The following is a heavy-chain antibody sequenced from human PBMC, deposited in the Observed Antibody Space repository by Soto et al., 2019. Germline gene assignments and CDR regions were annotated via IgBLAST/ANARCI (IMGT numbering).Heavy chain of an antibody. CDR1: GFTFSSYG. CDR2: IWYDGSNK. Sequence: PGGSLRLSCAASGFTFSSYGMHWVRQAPGKGLEWVAVIWYDGSNKYYADSVKGRFTISRDNSKNTLYLQMNSLRAEDTAVYYCARDPKFMCGAFEYWGEGTPVTVAS. CDR3: ARDPKFMCGAFEY. D-gene: IGHD2-21*01. V-gene: IGHV3-33*01. J-gene: IGHJ4*02.